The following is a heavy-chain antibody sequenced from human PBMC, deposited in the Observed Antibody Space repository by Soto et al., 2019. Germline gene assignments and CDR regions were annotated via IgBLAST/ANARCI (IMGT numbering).Heavy chain of an antibody. Sequence: EVQLLESGGGLVQPGGSLRLSCAASGFTFSSYAMSWVRQAPGKGLEWVSAISGSGGSTYYADSVKGRFTISRDNSKNPLYRQMNGLRAGDTAVYYCAKDHLYCSGGSCLYYFDYWGQGTLVTVSS. CDR3: AKDHLYCSGGSCLYYFDY. J-gene: IGHJ4*02. CDR2: ISGSGGST. D-gene: IGHD2-15*01. CDR1: GFTFSSYA. V-gene: IGHV3-23*01.